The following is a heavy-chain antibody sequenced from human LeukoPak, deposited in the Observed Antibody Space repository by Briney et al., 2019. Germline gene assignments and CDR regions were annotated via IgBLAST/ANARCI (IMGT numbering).Heavy chain of an antibody. V-gene: IGHV4-4*07. CDR3: AKDLPWELLPSSHPGNFDY. CDR2: IYTSGST. J-gene: IGHJ4*02. Sequence: SETLSLTCTVSGGSISSYYWSWIRQPAGKGLEWIGRIYTSGSTNYNPSLKSRVTMSVDTSKNQFSLRLSSVTAADTAVYYCAKDLPWELLPSSHPGNFDYWGQGTLVTVSS. CDR1: GGSISSYY. D-gene: IGHD1-26*01.